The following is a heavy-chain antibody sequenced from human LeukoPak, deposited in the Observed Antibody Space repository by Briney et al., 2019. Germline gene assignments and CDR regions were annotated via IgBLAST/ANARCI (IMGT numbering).Heavy chain of an antibody. J-gene: IGHJ4*02. D-gene: IGHD6-13*01. CDR3: ARTQNIAAAGPWDY. CDR1: GLTFSSYS. CDR2: ISSSSSYI. Sequence: PGVSLRRSCAASGLTFSSYSMNWVRQAPGKGLEWVSSISSSSSYIYYADSVKGRFTISRDNAKNSLYLQMNSLRAEDTAVYYCARTQNIAAAGPWDYWGQGTLVTVSS. V-gene: IGHV3-21*01.